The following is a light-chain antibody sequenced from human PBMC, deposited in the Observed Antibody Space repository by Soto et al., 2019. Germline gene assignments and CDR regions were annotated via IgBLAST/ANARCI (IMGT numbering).Light chain of an antibody. CDR2: DVS. Sequence: QSALTQPRSVSGSPGQSVTISCTGTSSDVGAYNYVSWFQQHPGKAPKLMMSDVSKRPSGVPDRFSGSKSGTTASLTISGLQAEDEADYYCCSYAGSYTYLFGGGTQLTVL. J-gene: IGLJ2*01. V-gene: IGLV2-11*01. CDR1: SSDVGAYNY. CDR3: CSYAGSYTYL.